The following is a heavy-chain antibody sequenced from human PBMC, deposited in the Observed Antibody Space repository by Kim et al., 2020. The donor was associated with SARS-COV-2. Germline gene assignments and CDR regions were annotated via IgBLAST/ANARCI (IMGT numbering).Heavy chain of an antibody. Sequence: SETLSLTCAVYGGSFSGYYWSWIRQPPGKGLEWIGEINHSGSTNYNPSLKSRVTISVDTSKNQFSLKLSSVTAADTAVYYCARGVGATTYWFDPWGQGTLVTVSS. V-gene: IGHV4-34*01. D-gene: IGHD1-26*01. CDR1: GGSFSGYY. CDR2: INHSGST. J-gene: IGHJ5*02. CDR3: ARGVGATTYWFDP.